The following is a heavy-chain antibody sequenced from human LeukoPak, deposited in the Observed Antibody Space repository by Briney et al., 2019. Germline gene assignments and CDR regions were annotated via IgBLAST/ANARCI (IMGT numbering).Heavy chain of an antibody. CDR2: ISYDGNNK. D-gene: IGHD3-22*01. CDR1: GFTFSSYT. CDR3: ARVADSYDTSGYARFDY. V-gene: IGHV3-30-3*01. Sequence: YPGGSLRLSCAASGFTFSSYTLNWVRQAPGKGLEWVAVISYDGNNKYYADSVKGRFTISRDNSKNTLYLQMNSLKPEDTAVYYCARVADSYDTSGYARFDYWGQGTLLTVSS. J-gene: IGHJ4*02.